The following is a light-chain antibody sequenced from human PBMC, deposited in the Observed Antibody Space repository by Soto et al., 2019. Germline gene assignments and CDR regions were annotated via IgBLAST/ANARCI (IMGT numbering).Light chain of an antibody. Sequence: QSALTQPASVSGSHGQSITISCTGTSSDVGGYNYVSWYQQHPGKAPKLMIYDVSNRPSGVSNRFSGSKSGNTASLTISGLQAEDEADYYCSSYTTSSPHVVFGGGTKVTVL. CDR1: SSDVGGYNY. CDR3: SSYTTSSPHVV. J-gene: IGLJ2*01. CDR2: DVS. V-gene: IGLV2-14*01.